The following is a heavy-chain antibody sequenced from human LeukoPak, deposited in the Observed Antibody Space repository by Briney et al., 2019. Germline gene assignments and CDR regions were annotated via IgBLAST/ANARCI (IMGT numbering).Heavy chain of an antibody. CDR1: GFTFSSYE. CDR3: AGIPVFGVVLHQEPV. D-gene: IGHD3-3*01. CDR2: ISSSGSTI. V-gene: IGHV3-48*03. J-gene: IGHJ6*04. Sequence: PGGSLRLSCAASGFTFSSYEMNWVRQAPGKGLEWVSYISSSGSTIYYADSVKGRFTISRDNAKNSLYLQMNSLRAEDTAVYFCAGIPVFGVVLHQEPVWGKGTTVTVSS.